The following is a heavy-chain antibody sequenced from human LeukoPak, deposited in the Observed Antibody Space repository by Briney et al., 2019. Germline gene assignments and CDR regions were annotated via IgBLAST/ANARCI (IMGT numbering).Heavy chain of an antibody. CDR1: GGSISSYY. J-gene: IGHJ3*02. CDR3: ARLSSRFDAFDI. CDR2: IYYSGST. V-gene: IGHV4-59*08. Sequence: SETLSLTCTVSGGSISSYYWSWIRQPPGKGLEWIGYIYYSGSTNYNPSLKSRVTISVDTSKNQFSLKLSSVTAADTAVYYCARLSSRFDAFDIWGQGTMVTVSS.